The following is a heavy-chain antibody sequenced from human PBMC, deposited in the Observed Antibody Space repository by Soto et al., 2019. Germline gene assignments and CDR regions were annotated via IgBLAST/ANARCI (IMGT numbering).Heavy chain of an antibody. D-gene: IGHD6-13*01. CDR3: AKDSSSSWYVSWNY. J-gene: IGHJ4*02. CDR1: GFTFSSYA. Sequence: GGSLRLSCAASGFTFSSYAMSWVRQAPGKGLEWVSAISGSGGSTYYADSVKGRFTISRDNSKNTLYLQMDSLRAEDTAVYYCAKDSSSSWYVSWNYWGQGTLVTVSS. CDR2: ISGSGGST. V-gene: IGHV3-23*01.